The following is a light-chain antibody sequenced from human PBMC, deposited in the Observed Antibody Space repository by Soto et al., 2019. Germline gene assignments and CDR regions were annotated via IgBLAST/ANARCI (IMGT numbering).Light chain of an antibody. J-gene: IGLJ2*01. CDR3: CSYAGSRGLV. V-gene: IGLV2-14*01. CDR2: EVS. CDR1: SSDVGDYNY. Sequence: QSVLTQPASVSGSPGQSITISCTGTSSDVGDYNYVSWYQQHPGKVPKLVIFEVSNRPSGVSDRFSGSKSANTASLTISGLQAEDEADYYCCSYAGSRGLVFGGGTKLTVL.